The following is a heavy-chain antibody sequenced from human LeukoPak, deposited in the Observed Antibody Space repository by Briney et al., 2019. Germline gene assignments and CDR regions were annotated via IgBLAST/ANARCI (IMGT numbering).Heavy chain of an antibody. J-gene: IGHJ5*02. V-gene: IGHV3-11*04. CDR1: GFILIAPS. CDR2: IRGSVSTI. D-gene: IGHD2-15*01. Sequence: GGPLGLSGQALGFILIAPSLSWIGQAPGRGWEGFYYIRGSVSTIYYTDAVKGRFTIYRDNAKNSLYLQMNSLRAEDTALYYCVRDIVDRERGGMEFFDPWGQGALVTVSS. CDR3: VRDIVDRERGGMEFFDP.